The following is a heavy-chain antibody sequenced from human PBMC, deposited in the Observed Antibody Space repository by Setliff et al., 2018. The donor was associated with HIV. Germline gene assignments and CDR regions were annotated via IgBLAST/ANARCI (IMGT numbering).Heavy chain of an antibody. CDR1: GYSISSGYY. D-gene: IGHD3-22*01. Sequence: SETLSLTCIVSGYSISSGYYWGWIRQPPGKGLEWIGSIYHSGSTYYNPSLKSRVTISVDTSKKQFSLKLSSVSAADTAVYYCARVHYYDSSGYSYFDYWGQGTLVTVSS. CDR3: ARVHYYDSSGYSYFDY. J-gene: IGHJ4*02. V-gene: IGHV4-38-2*02. CDR2: IYHSGST.